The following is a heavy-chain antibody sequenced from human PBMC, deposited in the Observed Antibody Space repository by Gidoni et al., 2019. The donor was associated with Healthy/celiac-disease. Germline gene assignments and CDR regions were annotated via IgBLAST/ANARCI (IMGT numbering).Heavy chain of an antibody. J-gene: IGHJ5*02. CDR1: GFTFSSYG. Sequence: QVQLVESGGGVVQPGRSLRLSCAASGFTFSSYGMHWVRQAPGKGREWVAVIWYDGSNKYYADSVKGRFTISRDNSKNTLYLQMNSLRAEDTAVYYCAREIMTTVTTSWFDPWGQGTLVTVSS. D-gene: IGHD4-17*01. CDR3: AREIMTTVTTSWFDP. V-gene: IGHV3-33*01. CDR2: IWYDGSNK.